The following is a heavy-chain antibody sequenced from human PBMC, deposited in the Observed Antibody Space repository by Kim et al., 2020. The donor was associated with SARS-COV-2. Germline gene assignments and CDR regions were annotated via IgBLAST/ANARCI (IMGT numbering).Heavy chain of an antibody. J-gene: IGHJ5*02. Sequence: SETLSLTCTVSGGSISSYYWSWIRQPPGKGLEWIGYINYSGTTLYNPSLKSRVTMSIDMSKNQFSLRLTSVTAADTAVYYCVRDDDEYGFDPWGPGTLVTISA. CDR3: VRDDDEYGFDP. D-gene: IGHD2-2*01. V-gene: IGHV4-59*13. CDR1: GGSISSYY. CDR2: INYSGTT.